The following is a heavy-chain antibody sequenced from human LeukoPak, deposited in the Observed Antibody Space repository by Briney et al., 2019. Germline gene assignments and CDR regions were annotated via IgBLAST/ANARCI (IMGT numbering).Heavy chain of an antibody. J-gene: IGHJ5*02. Sequence: PGGSLRLSCAASGFTFSRYAMSCVRQAPGKGLEWVSAISGSGGSTYYADSVKGRFTISRDNSKNTLYLQMNSLRAEDTAVYYCAKGLAFWFDPWGQGTLVTVSS. CDR1: GFTFSRYA. CDR2: ISGSGGST. CDR3: AKGLAFWFDP. V-gene: IGHV3-23*01.